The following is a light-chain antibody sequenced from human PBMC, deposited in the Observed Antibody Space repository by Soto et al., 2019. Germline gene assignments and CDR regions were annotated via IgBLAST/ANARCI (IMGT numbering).Light chain of an antibody. CDR2: AAS. J-gene: IGKJ3*01. CDR3: QKYNSDQFT. Sequence: DIQMTQSPSSLSASVGDRVTITCRASQGISNYLAWYQQKPGKVPKLLIYAASTLQSGVPSRFSGSGSGTDFTITISSLQPEDVATYYCQKYNSDQFTFGPGTKVDIK. V-gene: IGKV1-27*01. CDR1: QGISNY.